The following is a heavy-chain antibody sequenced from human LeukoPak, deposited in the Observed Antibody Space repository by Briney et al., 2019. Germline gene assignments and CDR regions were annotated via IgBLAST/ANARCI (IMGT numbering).Heavy chain of an antibody. CDR2: MNPNSGST. V-gene: IGHV1-8*03. D-gene: IGHD5-12*01. CDR1: GYTFTSYD. CDR3: ARGRSTGYPYYFEY. J-gene: IGHJ4*02. Sequence: ASVKVSCKASGYTFTSYDINWVREATGQGLEWMGWMNPNSGSTGYAQKFQGRVTITRNTSISTAYMELSGLRSEDTAVYYCARGRSTGYPYYFEYWGQGTLVTVS.